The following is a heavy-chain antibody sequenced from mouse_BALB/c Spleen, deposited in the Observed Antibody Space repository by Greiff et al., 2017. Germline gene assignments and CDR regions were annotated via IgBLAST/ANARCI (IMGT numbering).Heavy chain of an antibody. D-gene: IGHD4-1*01. Sequence: EVKLMESGGGLVQPGGSRKLSCAASGFTFSSFGMHWVRQAPEKGLEWVAYISSGSSTIYYADTVTGRFTISRDNPKNTLFLQMTSLRSEDTAMYYCASTGDFDYWGQGTTLTVSS. CDR3: ASTGDFDY. J-gene: IGHJ2*01. CDR1: GFTFSSFG. V-gene: IGHV5-17*02. CDR2: ISSGSSTI.